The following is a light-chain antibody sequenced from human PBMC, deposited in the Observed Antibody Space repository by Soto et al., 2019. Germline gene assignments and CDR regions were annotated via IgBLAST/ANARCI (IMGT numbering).Light chain of an antibody. J-gene: IGLJ1*01. Sequence: SVLTQPASVSGSPGQSITISCTGTSSDVGGYNYVSWYQQHPGKAPKLMIYEVSNRPSGVSNRFSGSKSGNTASLTISGLQAEDEADYSCSSYTSSSSYNYVFGTGTKV. CDR3: SSYTSSSSYNYV. CDR1: SSDVGGYNY. V-gene: IGLV2-14*01. CDR2: EVS.